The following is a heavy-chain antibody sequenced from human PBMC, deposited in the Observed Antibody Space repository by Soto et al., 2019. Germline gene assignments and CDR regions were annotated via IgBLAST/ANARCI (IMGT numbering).Heavy chain of an antibody. D-gene: IGHD3-9*01. CDR1: GGSIGTYY. V-gene: IGHV4-59*08. J-gene: IGHJ4*02. CDR2: IYYRGNT. Sequence: SETLSLTCNVSGGSIGTYYWSWIRQPPGKGLEWIGYIYYRGNTDYNPSIKSRVTISLDTPKNQFSLKLSSVSAADTALYYCARHPGYYDILTGYTTYYFDYWGQGILVT. CDR3: ARHPGYYDILTGYTTYYFDY.